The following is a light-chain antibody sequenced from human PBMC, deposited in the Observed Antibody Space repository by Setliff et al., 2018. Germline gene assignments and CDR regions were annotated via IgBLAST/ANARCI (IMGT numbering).Light chain of an antibody. CDR1: SSDVGGYNY. CDR2: DVS. J-gene: IGLJ1*01. CDR3: CSYTISSTRV. V-gene: IGLV2-14*01. Sequence: QSVLTQPASVSGSPGQSITISYTGTSSDVGGYNYVSWYQQHPGKAPKLMIYDVSNRPSGVSNRFSGSKSGNTASLTISGLQAEDEADYYCCSYTISSTRVFGTGTKVTVL.